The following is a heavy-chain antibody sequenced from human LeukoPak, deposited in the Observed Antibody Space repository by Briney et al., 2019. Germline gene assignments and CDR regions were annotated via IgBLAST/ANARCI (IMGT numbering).Heavy chain of an antibody. J-gene: IGHJ4*02. D-gene: IGHD6-19*01. CDR1: GYTFTGYY. CDR3: ARVLFYSSGNKSNRVDY. Sequence: ASVKVSCKASGYTFTGYYMHWVRQAPGQGFEWMGWINPNSGGTNYAQKFQGRVTMTRDTSISTAYMELSRLRSDDTAVYYCARVLFYSSGNKSNRVDYWGQGTLVTVSS. V-gene: IGHV1-2*02. CDR2: INPNSGGT.